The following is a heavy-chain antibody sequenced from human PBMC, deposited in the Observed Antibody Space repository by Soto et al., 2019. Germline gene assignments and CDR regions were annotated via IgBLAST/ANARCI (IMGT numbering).Heavy chain of an antibody. CDR1: GYSFTTYW. V-gene: IGHV5-51*01. CDR3: ARQAYQFDSYSLGY. D-gene: IGHD2-21*01. J-gene: IGHJ4*02. CDR2: IYPGDSDT. Sequence: HGESLKISCKASGYSFTTYWIGWVRQMPGKGLEWMGIIYPGDSDTRFSPSFQGQVTISVDKSIHTAYLQWSSLKASDSAMYYCARQAYQFDSYSLGYWGQGTLVTVSS.